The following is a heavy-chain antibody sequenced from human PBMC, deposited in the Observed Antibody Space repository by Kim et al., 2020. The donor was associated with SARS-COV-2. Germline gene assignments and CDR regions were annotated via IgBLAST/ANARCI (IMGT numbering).Heavy chain of an antibody. J-gene: IGHJ6*02. V-gene: IGHV4-39*01. Sequence: SETQSLTCTVSGGSISSSSYYWGWIRQPPGKGLEWIGSIYYSGSTYYNPSLKIRVTISVDTSKNQFSLKLSSVTAADTAVYYCARHTGYVTIVGVVIKTYYYGMDVWGQGTTVTVSS. CDR1: GGSISSSSYY. CDR3: ARHTGYVTIVGVVIKTYYYGMDV. CDR2: IYYSGST. D-gene: IGHD3-3*01.